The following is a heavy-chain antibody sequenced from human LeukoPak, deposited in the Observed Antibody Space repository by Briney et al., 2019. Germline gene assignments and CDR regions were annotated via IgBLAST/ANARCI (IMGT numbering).Heavy chain of an antibody. CDR1: GGSISSSSYY. CDR2: IYTSGST. V-gene: IGHV4-61*02. D-gene: IGHD3/OR15-3a*01. CDR3: ARVVWSFSYYYYMDV. J-gene: IGHJ6*03. Sequence: SETLSLTCTVSGGSISSSSYYWSWIRQPAGKGLEWIGRIYTSGSTNYNPSLKSRVTMSVDTSKNQFSLKLGSVTAADTAVYYCARVVWSFSYYYYMDVWGKGTTVTVSS.